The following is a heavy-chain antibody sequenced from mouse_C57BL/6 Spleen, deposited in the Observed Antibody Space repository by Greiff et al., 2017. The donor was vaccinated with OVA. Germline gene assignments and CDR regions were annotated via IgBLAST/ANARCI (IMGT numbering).Heavy chain of an antibody. V-gene: IGHV1-12*01. D-gene: IGHD1-1*01. CDR3: ARGGNYYGRGDFDY. J-gene: IGHJ2*01. CDR1: GYTFTSYN. Sequence: QVQLKESGAELVRPGASVKMSCKASGYTFTSYNMHWVKQTPRQGLEWIGAIYPGNGDTSYNQKFKGKATLTVDKSSSTAYMQLSSLTSEDSAVYFCARGGNYYGRGDFDYWGQGTTLTVSS. CDR2: IYPGNGDT.